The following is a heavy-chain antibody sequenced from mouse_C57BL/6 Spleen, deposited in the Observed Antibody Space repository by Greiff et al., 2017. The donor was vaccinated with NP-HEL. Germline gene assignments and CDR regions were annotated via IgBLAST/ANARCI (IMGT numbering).Heavy chain of an antibody. J-gene: IGHJ3*01. Sequence: VQLQQSGPELVKPGASVKISCKASGYAFSSSWMNWVKQRPGKGLEWIGRIYPGDGDTNYNGKFKGKATLTADKSSSTAYMQLSSLTSEDSAVYFCASPCDYATISFWFAYWGQGTLVTVSA. CDR2: IYPGDGDT. CDR1: GYAFSSSW. D-gene: IGHD2-4*01. V-gene: IGHV1-82*01. CDR3: ASPCDYATISFWFAY.